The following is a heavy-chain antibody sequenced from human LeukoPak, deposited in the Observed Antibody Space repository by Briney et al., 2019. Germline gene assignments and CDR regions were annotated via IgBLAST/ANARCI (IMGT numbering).Heavy chain of an antibody. Sequence: GGSLRLSCAASGFTFSTYVMSWVRQTSGKGLEWVANIKQDGSEKYYVDSVKGRFTISRDNAKNSLYLQMNSLRAEDTAVYYCARAEWAAAGWGDYYYYMDVWGKGTTVTVSS. D-gene: IGHD6-13*01. CDR2: IKQDGSEK. CDR1: GFTFSTYV. V-gene: IGHV3-7*01. CDR3: ARAEWAAAGWGDYYYYMDV. J-gene: IGHJ6*03.